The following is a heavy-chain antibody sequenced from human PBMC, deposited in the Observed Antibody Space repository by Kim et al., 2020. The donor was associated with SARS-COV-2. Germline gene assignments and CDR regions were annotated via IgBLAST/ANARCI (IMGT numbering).Heavy chain of an antibody. Sequence: SETLSLTCSVSGGSISSYYWNWIRQSPGTGLEWIGYIHYTGNTHYNPSLKSRVTISIDTPKNQFSLNLTSLTAADTAVYDCARDRRYCSSTSCYFSTPMDVWGKGTTVTVSS. CDR2: IHYTGNT. CDR3: ARDRRYCSSTSCYFSTPMDV. J-gene: IGHJ6*03. CDR1: GGSISSYY. D-gene: IGHD2-2*01. V-gene: IGHV4-59*01.